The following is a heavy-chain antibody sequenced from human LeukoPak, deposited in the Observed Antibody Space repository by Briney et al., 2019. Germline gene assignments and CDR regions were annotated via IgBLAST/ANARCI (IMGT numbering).Heavy chain of an antibody. CDR3: ARGGSGWPLDY. CDR1: GDSLTTYA. D-gene: IGHD6-19*01. CDR2: ISVYNGNT. Sequence: ASVKVSCKASGDSLTTYAISWVRQAPGQGLEWMGWISVYNGNTNYAQKLQGRVTMTTDTSTGTVYMELRSLRSDDTAVYYCARGGSGWPLDYWGQGTPVTVSS. J-gene: IGHJ4*02. V-gene: IGHV1-18*01.